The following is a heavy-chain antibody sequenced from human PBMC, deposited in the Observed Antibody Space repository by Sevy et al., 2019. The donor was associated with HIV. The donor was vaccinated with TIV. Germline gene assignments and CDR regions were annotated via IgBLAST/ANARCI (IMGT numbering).Heavy chain of an antibody. V-gene: IGHV3-15*01. CDR3: TAYGDYEGAFDY. D-gene: IGHD4-17*01. Sequence: GESLKISCAASGFTFSNAWMSWVRQAPGKGLEWVGRIKSKTDGGTTDYAAPVKGRFTISRDDSKNTLYLQMNSLKTEDTAVYYCTAYGDYEGAFDYWGQGTLVTVSS. J-gene: IGHJ4*02. CDR2: IKSKTDGGTT. CDR1: GFTFSNAW.